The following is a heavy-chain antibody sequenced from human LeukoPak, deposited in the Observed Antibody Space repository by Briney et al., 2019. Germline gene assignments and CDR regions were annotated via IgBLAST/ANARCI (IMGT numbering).Heavy chain of an antibody. Sequence: ASVKVSCKASGYTFTSYAMHWVRQAPGQRLEWMGWINAGNGNTKYSQKFQGRVTITRDTSASTAYMELSSLRSEDTAVYYCARDRAFKAVGGGRVFDPWGQGTLVTVSS. D-gene: IGHD6-19*01. V-gene: IGHV1-3*01. CDR2: INAGNGNT. CDR1: GYTFTSYA. J-gene: IGHJ5*02. CDR3: ARDRAFKAVGGGRVFDP.